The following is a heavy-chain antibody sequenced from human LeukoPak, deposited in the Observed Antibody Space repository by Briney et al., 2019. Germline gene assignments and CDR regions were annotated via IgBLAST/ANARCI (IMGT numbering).Heavy chain of an antibody. Sequence: GGSLRLSCAASGFTFSSYAMHWVRQAPGKGLEWVAVISYDGSNQYYADTVKGRFTISRDNSKNTLYLQMNSPRAEDTAVYCCARRYFDYWGQGTLVTVSS. J-gene: IGHJ4*02. CDR2: ISYDGSNQ. V-gene: IGHV3-30-3*01. CDR3: ARRYFDY. CDR1: GFTFSSYA.